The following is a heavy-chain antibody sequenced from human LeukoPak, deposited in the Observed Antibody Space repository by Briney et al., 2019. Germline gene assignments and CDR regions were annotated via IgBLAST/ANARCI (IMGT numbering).Heavy chain of an antibody. CDR1: GFTFSNTW. CDR3: ARRGGGDYNYFDY. D-gene: IGHD4-17*01. Sequence: GGSLRLSCAASGFTFSNTWMTWVRQAPGKGLEWVGRIKTKTDGGTTDYAAPVKGRFTISRDDSINTLYLQMNSLETEDTAVYYCARRGGGDYNYFDYWGQGALVTVSS. V-gene: IGHV3-15*01. J-gene: IGHJ4*02. CDR2: IKTKTDGGTT.